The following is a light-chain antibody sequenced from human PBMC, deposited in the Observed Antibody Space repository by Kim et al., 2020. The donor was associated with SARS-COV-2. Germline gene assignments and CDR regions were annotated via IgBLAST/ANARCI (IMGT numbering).Light chain of an antibody. CDR3: HQYAGAPWT. CDR2: GAS. CDR1: QSINSN. J-gene: IGKJ1*01. Sequence: LPTGERATLSCKARQSINSNVGWNQHRPGQAPRLLIYGASTRATGIPDRFSGSGSGTDFTLTINRLEPEDVAVYYCHQYAGAPWTLGQGTKVDIK. V-gene: IGKV3-20*01.